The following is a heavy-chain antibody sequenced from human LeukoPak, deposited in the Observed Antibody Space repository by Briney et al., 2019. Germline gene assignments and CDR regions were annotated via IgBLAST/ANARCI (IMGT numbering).Heavy chain of an antibody. CDR2: ISWNSGSI. CDR1: GFTFDDYA. J-gene: IGHJ4*02. D-gene: IGHD4-23*01. Sequence: GGSLRLSCAASGFTFDDYAMHWVRQAPGKGLEWVSGISWNSGSIGYADSVKGRFTISRDNAKNTLYLQMNSLRAEDTAVYYCAKKPTVVSPFDYWGQGTLVTVSS. V-gene: IGHV3-9*01. CDR3: AKKPTVVSPFDY.